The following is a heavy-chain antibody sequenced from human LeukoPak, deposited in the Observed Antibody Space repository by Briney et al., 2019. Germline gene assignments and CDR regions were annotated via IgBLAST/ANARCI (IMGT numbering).Heavy chain of an antibody. J-gene: IGHJ4*02. CDR3: ARDGPYYYDSSGLSYFDY. V-gene: IGHV3-11*01. Sequence: GGSLRLSCAASGFTFSDYYMSWIRQAPGKGLEWVSYISSSGSTIYYAGSVKGRFTISRDNAKNSLYLQMNSLRAEDTAVYYCARDGPYYYDSSGLSYFDYWGQGTLVTVSS. CDR1: GFTFSDYY. D-gene: IGHD3-22*01. CDR2: ISSSGSTI.